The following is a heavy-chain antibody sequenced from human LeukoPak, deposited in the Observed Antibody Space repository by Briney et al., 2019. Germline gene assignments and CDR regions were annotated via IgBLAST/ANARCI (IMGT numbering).Heavy chain of an antibody. V-gene: IGHV5-51*01. D-gene: IGHD6-13*01. Sequence: GESLKISCKGSGYSFTSYWIGWVRQMPGKGLEWMGIIYPGDSDTRYSPSFQGQVTISADKSISTAYLQWSSLKASDTAMYYCARRVAAAGTPEWFDPWGQGTLVTVSS. CDR1: GYSFTSYW. J-gene: IGHJ5*02. CDR2: IYPGDSDT. CDR3: ARRVAAAGTPEWFDP.